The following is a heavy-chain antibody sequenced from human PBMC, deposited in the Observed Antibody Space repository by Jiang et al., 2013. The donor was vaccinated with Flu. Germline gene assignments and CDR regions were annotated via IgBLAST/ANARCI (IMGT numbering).Heavy chain of an antibody. CDR3: ARQRDYYDSSGFYPPEFDP. Sequence: SGAEVKKPGASVKVSCKASGYMFTRFYLHWVRQAPGQGLEWMGEINPNGGSTSHAQKFQGRVIMTRDTSTTTVYLQLSSLTSEDTAVYYCARQRDYYDSSGFYPPEFDPWGQGTLVTVSS. CDR1: GYMFTRFY. J-gene: IGHJ5*02. D-gene: IGHD3-22*01. V-gene: IGHV1-46*01. CDR2: INPNGGST.